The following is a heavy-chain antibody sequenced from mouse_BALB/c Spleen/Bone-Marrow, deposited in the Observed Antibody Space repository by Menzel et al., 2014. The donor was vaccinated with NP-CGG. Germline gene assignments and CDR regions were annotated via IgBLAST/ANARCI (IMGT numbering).Heavy chain of an antibody. D-gene: IGHD1-1*02. CDR3: ARVDLFAY. CDR1: GFNIKDTY. V-gene: IGHV14-3*02. J-gene: IGHJ3*01. CDR2: IDPANGNT. Sequence: VQLQQSGAELVKPGASVKLSCTASGFNIKDTYMHWVKQRPEQGLEWIGRIDPANGNTKYDPKFQGKATITADTSSNTAYLQLSSLTSEGPAVYYCARVDLFAYWGQGTLVTVSA.